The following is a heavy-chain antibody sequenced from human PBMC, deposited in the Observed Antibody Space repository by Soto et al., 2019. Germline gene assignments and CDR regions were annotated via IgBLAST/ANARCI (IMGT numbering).Heavy chain of an antibody. V-gene: IGHV1-69*13. CDR3: ASHGLRAARRDYYYYGMDV. CDR1: GCTFSSYA. Sequence: SVKVSCKASGCTFSSYAISWVRQAPGQGLEWMGGIIPIFGTANYAQKFQGRVTITADESTSTAYMELSSLRSEDTAVYYCASHGLRAARRDYYYYGMDVWGQGTTVTVSS. CDR2: IIPIFGTA. D-gene: IGHD6-6*01. J-gene: IGHJ6*02.